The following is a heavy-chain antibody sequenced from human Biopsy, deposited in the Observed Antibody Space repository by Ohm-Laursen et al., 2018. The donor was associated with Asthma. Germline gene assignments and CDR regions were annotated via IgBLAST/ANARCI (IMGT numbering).Heavy chain of an antibody. J-gene: IGHJ4*02. V-gene: IGHV3-30-3*01. CDR1: GFIFRGYA. Sequence: SSLRLSCAASGFIFRGYAMHWVRQAPGKGLEWVAVGGSYYDGGLKYYADSVNGRFTVSRDDSKNTLYLQMNSLRPDDTAVYYCARDVMEWYLPAFDFWGQGTLVTVSS. CDR3: ARDVMEWYLPAFDF. D-gene: IGHD3-3*01. CDR2: GGSYYDGGLK.